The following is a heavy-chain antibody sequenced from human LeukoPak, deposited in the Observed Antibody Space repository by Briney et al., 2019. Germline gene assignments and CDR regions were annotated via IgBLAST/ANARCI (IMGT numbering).Heavy chain of an antibody. CDR1: GFTFSSYW. J-gene: IGHJ6*04. Sequence: GGSLRLSCAASGFTFSSYWMHRVRQAPGKGLVWVSRINSDGSSTSYADSVKGRFTISRDNAKNTLYLQMNSLRAEDTAVYYCARDQRYCSSTSCPKNYYYYYGMDVWGKGTTVTVSS. CDR3: ARDQRYCSSTSCPKNYYYYYGMDV. D-gene: IGHD2-2*01. CDR2: INSDGSST. V-gene: IGHV3-74*01.